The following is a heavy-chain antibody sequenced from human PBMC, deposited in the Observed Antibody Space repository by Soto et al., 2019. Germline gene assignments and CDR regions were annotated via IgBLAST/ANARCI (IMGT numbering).Heavy chain of an antibody. D-gene: IGHD2-15*01. J-gene: IGHJ6*02. Sequence: QVQLVQSGAEVKKPGSSVKVSCKASGGPFSSYAISWVRQAPGQGLEWMGGIIPFFGTTNYAQKFQDRVTITADKSTDNAQLELRSPRNEDKAVVYRARHPGSTNRTVYWMDGWGQGTTVTVSS. CDR3: ARHPGSTNRTVYWMDG. CDR1: GGPFSSYA. CDR2: IIPFFGTT. V-gene: IGHV1-69*06.